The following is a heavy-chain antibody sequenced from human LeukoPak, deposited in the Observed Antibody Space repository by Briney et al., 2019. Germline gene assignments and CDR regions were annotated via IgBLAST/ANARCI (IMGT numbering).Heavy chain of an antibody. J-gene: IGHJ4*02. V-gene: IGHV3-23*01. D-gene: IGHD1-26*01. Sequence: GGSLRLSCAASGFTFSSYAMSWVRQAPGKGLEWVSAISGSGGSTYYADSVKGRFTISRDNSKNTLYLQMNSLRAEDTAVYYCAKDQVIRRWELRGDFDYWGQGTLVTVSS. CDR1: GFTFSSYA. CDR3: AKDQVIRRWELRGDFDY. CDR2: ISGSGGST.